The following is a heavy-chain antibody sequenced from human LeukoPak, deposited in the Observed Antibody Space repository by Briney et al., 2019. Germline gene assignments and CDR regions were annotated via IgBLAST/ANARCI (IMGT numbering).Heavy chain of an antibody. CDR2: IYYSGST. J-gene: IGHJ3*02. Sequence: SETLSLTCTVSGGSISSSAYYWGWIRQPPGKGLEWIGNIYYSGSTYYNPSLKSRVTISIDTSKNQFSLKLSSVTAADTAVYYCAREPPAADDAFDIWGQGTMVTVSS. V-gene: IGHV4-39*07. D-gene: IGHD6-13*01. CDR3: AREPPAADDAFDI. CDR1: GGSISSSAYY.